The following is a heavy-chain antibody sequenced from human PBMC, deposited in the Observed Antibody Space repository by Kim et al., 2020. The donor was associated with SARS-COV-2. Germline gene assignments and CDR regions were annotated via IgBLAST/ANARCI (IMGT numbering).Heavy chain of an antibody. CDR1: GGTFSSYA. V-gene: IGHV1-69*04. CDR2: IIPILGIE. Sequence: SVKVSCKASGGTFSSYAISWVRQAPGQGREWMGRIIPILGIENYAQKFQGRVTITADKSTSTAYMELSSLRSEDTAVYYCARESSSSWYEVSGYYGMDV. CDR3: ARESSSSWYEVSGYYGMDV. J-gene: IGHJ6*01. D-gene: IGHD6-13*01.